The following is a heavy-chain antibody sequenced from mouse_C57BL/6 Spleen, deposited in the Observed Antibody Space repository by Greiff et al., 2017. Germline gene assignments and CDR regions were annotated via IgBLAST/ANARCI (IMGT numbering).Heavy chain of an antibody. CDR2: IDPSDSET. V-gene: IGHV1-52*01. D-gene: IGHD2-2*01. CDR3: ARGGYDGGTWFAY. J-gene: IGHJ3*01. Sequence: QVHVKQPGAELVRPGSSVKLSCKASGYTFTSYWMHWVKQRPIQGLEWIGNIDPSDSETHYNQKFKDKATLTVDKSSSTAYMQLSSLTSEDSAVYYCARGGYDGGTWFAYWGQGTLVTVSA. CDR1: GYTFTSYW.